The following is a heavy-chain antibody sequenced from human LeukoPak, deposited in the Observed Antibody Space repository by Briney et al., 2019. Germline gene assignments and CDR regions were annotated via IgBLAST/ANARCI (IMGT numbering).Heavy chain of an antibody. CDR2: IRSDSSAI. J-gene: IGHJ4*02. D-gene: IGHD3-22*01. CDR3: ASREGYYYDSSGIALGI. CDR1: GFSFGDYS. Sequence: GGSLRLSCAASGFSFGDYSMTWVRQAPGKGLEWVSYIRSDSSAIYYTDSVKGRFTISRDNARKSPYLQMNSLRVEDTAVYYCASREGYYYDSSGIALGIWGQGTLVTVSS. V-gene: IGHV3-48*01.